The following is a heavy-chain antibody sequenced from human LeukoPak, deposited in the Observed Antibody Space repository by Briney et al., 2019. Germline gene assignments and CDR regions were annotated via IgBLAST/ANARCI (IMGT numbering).Heavy chain of an antibody. V-gene: IGHV1-2*02. CDR3: ARDRRVGSGSYVY. D-gene: IGHD3-10*01. J-gene: IGHJ4*02. CDR1: GYTFTGYY. CDR2: INPNSGGT. Sequence: GASVKVSCKASGYTFTGYYMHWVRQAPGQGLEWMGWINPNSGGTNYAQKFQGRVTMTRDTSISTAYMELSRLRSDDTAVYYCARDRRVGSGSYVYWGQGTLVTVSS.